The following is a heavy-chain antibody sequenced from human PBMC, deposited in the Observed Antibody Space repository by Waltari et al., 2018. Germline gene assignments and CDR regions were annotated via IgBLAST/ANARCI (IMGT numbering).Heavy chain of an antibody. V-gene: IGHV3-23*01. D-gene: IGHD3-3*01. CDR1: GFTFSSYA. CDR3: AKDGHYDFWSGYTRYGMDV. CDR2: IRGSGGRT. J-gene: IGHJ6*02. Sequence: EVQLLESGGGLVQPGGSLRLSCAASGFTFSSYAMSWVRQAPGKGLEWVSAIRGSGGRTYYADSVKGRCTSSRDNSKNTLYLQMNSLRAEDTAVYYCAKDGHYDFWSGYTRYGMDVWGQGTTVTVSS.